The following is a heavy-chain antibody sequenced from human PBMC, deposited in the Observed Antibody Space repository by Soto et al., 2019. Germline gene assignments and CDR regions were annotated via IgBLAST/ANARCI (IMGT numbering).Heavy chain of an antibody. CDR2: ISGSSARI. J-gene: IGHJ4*02. V-gene: IGHV3-23*01. D-gene: IGHD3-10*01. CDR1: GFPFGTYA. Sequence: GGSLRLSCAASGFPFGTYAMYWVRQTPGKGLEWVSAISGSSARIFYADSVKGRFTISRDNSKNTLYLQMNSLRGEDTAVYYCAKDKGVSRGHYFEYWGQGMLVT. CDR3: AKDKGVSRGHYFEY.